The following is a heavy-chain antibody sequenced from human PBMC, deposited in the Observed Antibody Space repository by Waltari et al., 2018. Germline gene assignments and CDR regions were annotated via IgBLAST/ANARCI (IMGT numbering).Heavy chain of an antibody. V-gene: IGHV4-59*01. Sequence: QVQLQESGSGLVKPSETLSLTCTVSGGSISSYYWSWIRQPPGKGLEWIGYIYYSGSTNYNPSLKSRVTISVDTSKNQCSLKLGSVTAADTAVYYCARVTFSGLDYWGQGTLVTVSS. J-gene: IGHJ4*02. CDR3: ARVTFSGLDY. CDR2: IYYSGST. D-gene: IGHD6-19*01. CDR1: GGSISSYY.